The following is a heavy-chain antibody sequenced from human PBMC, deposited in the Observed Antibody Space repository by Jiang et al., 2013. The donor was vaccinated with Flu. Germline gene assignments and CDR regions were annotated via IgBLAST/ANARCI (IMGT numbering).Heavy chain of an antibody. D-gene: IGHD1-26*01. CDR1: GDSINSRSYY. CDR3: ARHYGSSPGDF. CDR2: IFYTGGT. V-gene: IGHV4-39*01. J-gene: IGHJ4*02. Sequence: GPGLVKPSETLSLTCTVSGDSINSRSYYWAWIRQPPGKGLEWIGSIFYTGGTFYNSALKSRVLISMDTSKNQIALKLTSLTAADTSTYYCARHYGSSPGDFWGQGILVAVSS.